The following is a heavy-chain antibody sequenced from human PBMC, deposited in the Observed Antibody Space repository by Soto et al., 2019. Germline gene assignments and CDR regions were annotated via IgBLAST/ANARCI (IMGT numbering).Heavy chain of an antibody. CDR3: ARAAVSVVVVAATPAIYAY. D-gene: IGHD2-15*01. CDR2: IIPILGTA. Sequence: QVQLVQSGAEVKKPGSSVKVSCKASGGTFSSYAISWVRQAPGQGLEWRGGIIPILGTANYAQKFQGRVTFTADESTSTAYMELSSLRSEDTAVYYCARAAVSVVVVAATPAIYAYWGQGTLVTVSS. V-gene: IGHV1-69*01. CDR1: GGTFSSYA. J-gene: IGHJ4*02.